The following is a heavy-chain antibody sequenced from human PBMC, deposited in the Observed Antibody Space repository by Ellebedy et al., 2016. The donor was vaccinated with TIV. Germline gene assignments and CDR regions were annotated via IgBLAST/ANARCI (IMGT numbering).Heavy chain of an antibody. CDR3: ARDGSGGNYYNLFDP. CDR2: LKHGSAFT. CDR1: GYSFTSYA. J-gene: IGHJ5*02. V-gene: IGHV1-3*01. Sequence: AASVKVSCKASGYSFTSYAMHWVRQAPGQGLVWMGWLKHGSAFTKVSQKFQGRVTFTRDTSASTAYMELSSLRSEDTAVYYCARDGSGGNYYNLFDPWGQGTLVTVSS. D-gene: IGHD2-15*01.